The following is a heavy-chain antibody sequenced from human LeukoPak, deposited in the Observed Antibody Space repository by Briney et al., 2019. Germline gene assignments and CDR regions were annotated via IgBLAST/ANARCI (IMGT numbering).Heavy chain of an antibody. CDR1: GGSISSYY. D-gene: IGHD3-3*01. J-gene: IGHJ3*02. Sequence: SESLSLTCTVSGGSISSYYWSWIRQPAGKGLEWIGRIYTSGSTNYNPSLKSRVTISVDKSKNQFSLKLSSVTAADTAVYYCARVATIFGVVTDAFDIWGQGTMVTVSS. CDR3: ARVATIFGVVTDAFDI. V-gene: IGHV4-4*07. CDR2: IYTSGST.